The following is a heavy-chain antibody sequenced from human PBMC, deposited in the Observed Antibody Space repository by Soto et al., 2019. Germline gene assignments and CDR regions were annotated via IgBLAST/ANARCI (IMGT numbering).Heavy chain of an antibody. CDR3: TTPAPDIVVVPAAKRNYYYYMDV. V-gene: IGHV3-15*01. Sequence: VQLQESGPGLVKPSETLSLTCTVSGGSISSYYWSWIRQPPGKGLEWIGRIKSKTDGGTTDYAAPVKGRFTISRDDSKNTLYLQMNSLKTEDTAVYYCTTPAPDIVVVPAAKRNYYYYMDVWGKGTTVTVSS. D-gene: IGHD2-2*01. CDR1: GGSISSYY. J-gene: IGHJ6*03. CDR2: IKSKTDGGTT.